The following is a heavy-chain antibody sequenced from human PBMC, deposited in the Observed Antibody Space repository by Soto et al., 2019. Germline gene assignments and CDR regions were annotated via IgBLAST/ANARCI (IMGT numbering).Heavy chain of an antibody. J-gene: IGHJ6*02. D-gene: IGHD3-3*01. CDR1: GGTFSSYA. CDR2: IIPIFGTA. Sequence: ASVKVSCKASGGTFSSYAISWVRQAPGQGLEWMGGIIPIFGTANYAQKFQGRVTITADESTSTAYMELSSLRSEDTAVYYCARLGMYYDFWSGPSYYYYGMDVWGQGTTVTVSS. CDR3: ARLGMYYDFWSGPSYYYYGMDV. V-gene: IGHV1-69*13.